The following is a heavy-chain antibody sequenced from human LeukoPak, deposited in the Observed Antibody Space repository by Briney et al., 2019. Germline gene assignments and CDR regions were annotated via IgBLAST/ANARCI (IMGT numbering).Heavy chain of an antibody. J-gene: IGHJ4*02. CDR1: GYTFISYA. CDR3: ARTTVTTAYFYFDY. D-gene: IGHD4-17*01. CDR2: INAGNGNT. Sequence: ASVKVSCKASGYTFISYAMHWVRQAPGQRLEWMGWINAGNGNTKYSQKFQGRVTITRDTSASTAYMELSSLRSEDTAVHYCARTTVTTAYFYFDYWGQGTLVTVSS. V-gene: IGHV1-3*01.